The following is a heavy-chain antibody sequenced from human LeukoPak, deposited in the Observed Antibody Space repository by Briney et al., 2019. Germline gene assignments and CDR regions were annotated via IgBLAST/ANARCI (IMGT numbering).Heavy chain of an antibody. Sequence: GGSLRLSCAASGFSVRDYQVTWVRQAPGKALEWVSLIYGGGTTYYADSVKGRFTISRVSSKNTVYLQMSSLRAGDTAVYYCATIHGDYERAFDIWGQGTMVTVSP. D-gene: IGHD4-17*01. J-gene: IGHJ3*02. CDR2: IYGGGTT. CDR1: GFSVRDYQ. V-gene: IGHV3-66*01. CDR3: ATIHGDYERAFDI.